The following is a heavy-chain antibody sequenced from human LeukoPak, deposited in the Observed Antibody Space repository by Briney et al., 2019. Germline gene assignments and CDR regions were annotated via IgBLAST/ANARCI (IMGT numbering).Heavy chain of an antibody. CDR2: IYWDDDK. CDR3: AHTRYSYTARDWFDP. Sequence: SGPTLVKPTQTLTLTCTFSGFSLSTSGVGVGWIRQPPGKALEWLALIYWDDDKRCSPSLKSRLTITKDTSKNQVVLTMTNMDPVDTATYYCAHTRYSYTARDWFDPWGQGTLVTVSS. V-gene: IGHV2-5*02. J-gene: IGHJ5*02. CDR1: GFSLSTSGVG. D-gene: IGHD5-18*01.